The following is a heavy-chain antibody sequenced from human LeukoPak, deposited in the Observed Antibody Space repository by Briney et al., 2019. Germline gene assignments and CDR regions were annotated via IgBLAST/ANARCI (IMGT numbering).Heavy chain of an antibody. CDR2: LRRGGETR. D-gene: IGHD2-8*01. CDR3: AKEQRIRHCSEGVCMEGYYFDY. Sequence: GGSLRLSCTGSAFPVNMFAINWVRQAPGQGLEWVSFLRRGGETRKYAYSEKGRFTVSSNASKNMVFLQMNDLRPEDAAVYYCAKEQRIRHCSEGVCMEGYYFDYWGQGSLVTVSS. V-gene: IGHV3-23*01. J-gene: IGHJ4*02. CDR1: AFPVNMFA.